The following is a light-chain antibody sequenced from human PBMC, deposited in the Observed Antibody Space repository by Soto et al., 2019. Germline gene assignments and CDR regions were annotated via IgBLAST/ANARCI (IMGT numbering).Light chain of an antibody. CDR2: EGS. J-gene: IGLJ1*01. CDR1: SSDVGSYNL. V-gene: IGLV2-23*01. CDR3: CSYAGSSTFYV. Sequence: QSALTQPASVSGSPGQSMTISCTGTSSDVGSYNLVSWYQQHPGKAPKLMIYEGSKRPSGVSNRFSGSKSGNTASLTISGLQAEDEADYYCCSYAGSSTFYVFGTGTNLTVL.